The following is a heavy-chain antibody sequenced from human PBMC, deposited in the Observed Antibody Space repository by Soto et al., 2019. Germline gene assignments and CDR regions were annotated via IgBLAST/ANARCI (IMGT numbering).Heavy chain of an antibody. CDR2: ISGSGGST. J-gene: IGHJ4*02. CDR3: AKGVEYIVVGGVTDY. CDR1: GFTFSSYA. D-gene: IGHD2-21*01. Sequence: EVQLLESGGGLVQPGGSLRLSCAASGFTFSSYAMSWVRQAPEKGLEWVSAISGSGGSTYYADSVKGRFTISRDNSKNTLYLQMNSLRAEDTAVYYCAKGVEYIVVGGVTDYWGQGTLVTVSS. V-gene: IGHV3-23*01.